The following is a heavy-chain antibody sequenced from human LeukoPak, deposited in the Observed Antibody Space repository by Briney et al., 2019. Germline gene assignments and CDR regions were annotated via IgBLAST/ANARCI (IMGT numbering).Heavy chain of an antibody. CDR3: ARGWNYDYVWGSYRYDRYYYYMDV. CDR1: GFTFSSYG. Sequence: GGSLRLSCAASGFTFSSYGMSWVRQAPGKGLEWVSAISGSGGSTYYADSVKGRFTISRDNSKNTLYLQMNSLRAEDTAVYYCARGWNYDYVWGSYRYDRYYYYMDVWGKGTTVTISS. V-gene: IGHV3-23*01. D-gene: IGHD3-16*02. CDR2: ISGSGGST. J-gene: IGHJ6*03.